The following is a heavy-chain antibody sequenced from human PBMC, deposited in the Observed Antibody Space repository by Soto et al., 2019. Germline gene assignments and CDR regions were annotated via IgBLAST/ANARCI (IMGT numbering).Heavy chain of an antibody. D-gene: IGHD1-26*01. CDR1: GFSLSTYGMC. V-gene: IGHV2-70*01. J-gene: IGHJ5*02. CDR2: IDWDDNK. CDR3: ARSTTTGSGWFDP. Sequence: SGPTLVNPTQTLTLTCTFSGFSLSTYGMCVSWTRQPPGKALEWLALIDWDDNKYYITSLKTRLTISKDTSKNQVVLTMTNLDPVDTATYYCARSTTTGSGWFDPWSQGTLVTVSS.